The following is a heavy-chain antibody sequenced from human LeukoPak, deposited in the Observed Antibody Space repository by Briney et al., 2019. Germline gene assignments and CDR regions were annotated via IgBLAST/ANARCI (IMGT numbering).Heavy chain of an antibody. CDR3: ASIAARRPSDY. CDR1: GFTFSSYW. D-gene: IGHD6-6*01. V-gene: IGHV3-74*01. Sequence: PGGSLRLSCAASGFTFSSYWMHWVRQAPGKGLVWVSRINSDGSSTSYADSVKGRFTISRDNAKNTLHLKMNSLRAEDTAVYYCASIAARRPSDYWGQGTLVTVSS. J-gene: IGHJ4*02. CDR2: INSDGSST.